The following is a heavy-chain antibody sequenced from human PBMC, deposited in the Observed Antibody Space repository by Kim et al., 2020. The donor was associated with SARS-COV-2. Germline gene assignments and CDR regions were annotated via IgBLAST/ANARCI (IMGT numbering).Heavy chain of an antibody. CDR2: IYYGGSP. J-gene: IGHJ4*02. CDR3: SRGTVDLLTGYHPGAAH. Sequence: SETLSLTCSVSGGSITTGGYYWTWIRQHPGKGLEWIGYIYYGGSPDYNPSLESRVDISVDTSKNQFSLKLTSVTTADTAVYYCSRGTVDLLTGYHPGAAHWGQGTLVIVSS. D-gene: IGHD3-9*01. CDR1: GGSITTGGYY. V-gene: IGHV4-31*03.